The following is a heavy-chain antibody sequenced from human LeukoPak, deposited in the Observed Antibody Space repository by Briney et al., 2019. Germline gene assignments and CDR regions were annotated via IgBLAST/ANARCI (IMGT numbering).Heavy chain of an antibody. J-gene: IGHJ5*02. D-gene: IGHD2-15*01. Sequence: GGSLRLSCAASGFTFSDYYMSWIRQAPGKGLEWVSYISSSGSTIYYADSVKGRSTISRDNAKNSLYLQMNSLRAEDTAVYYCAITNIVVVVARIENWFDPWGQGTLVTVSS. CDR1: GFTFSDYY. V-gene: IGHV3-11*01. CDR2: ISSSGSTI. CDR3: AITNIVVVVARIENWFDP.